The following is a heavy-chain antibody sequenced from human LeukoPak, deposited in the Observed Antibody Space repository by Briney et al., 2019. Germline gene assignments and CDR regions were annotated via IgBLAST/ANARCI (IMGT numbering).Heavy chain of an antibody. Sequence: GGSLRLSCETSGFIFSNCWMTWVRQAPGKGLEWVSSISSSSSYIYYADSVKGRFTISRDNAKNTLYLQMNSLRAEDTAVYYCATAHAFDIWGQGTMVTVSS. CDR2: ISSSSSYI. CDR1: GFIFSNCW. V-gene: IGHV3-21*01. CDR3: ATAHAFDI. J-gene: IGHJ3*02.